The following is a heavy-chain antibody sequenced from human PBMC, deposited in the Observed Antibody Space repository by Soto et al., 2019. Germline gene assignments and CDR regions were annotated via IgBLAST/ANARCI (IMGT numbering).Heavy chain of an antibody. CDR1: GGAFSDYA. CDR3: GSCLKGTDIGNYYYGMDV. Sequence: QVQLVQSGAEVKKPGSSVKVSCKASGGAFSDYAFSWVRQAPGQGLEWLGGIMPIFRAPGYAQKVQGRVTITADEFTRTPYMEMNSLRSEDTAVYYCGSCLKGTDIGNYYYGMDVWGQGTTVTVS. V-gene: IGHV1-69*12. CDR2: IMPIFRAP. J-gene: IGHJ6*02. D-gene: IGHD2-21*02.